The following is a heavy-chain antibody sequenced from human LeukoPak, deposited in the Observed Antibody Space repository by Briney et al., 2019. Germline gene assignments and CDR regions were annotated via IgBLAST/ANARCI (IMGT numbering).Heavy chain of an antibody. CDR1: GGTFSSYA. D-gene: IGHD3-10*01. CDR2: INAKTWNP. J-gene: IGHJ4*02. CDR3: ARGRYYYGSGSPRVSLDY. Sequence: ASVKVSCKASGGTFSSYAISWVRQAPGQGLEWMGWINAKTWNPTYAQDFTGHFVFSLDTSVSTTYLQINSLKADDTAMYYCARGRYYYGSGSPRVSLDYWGQGTLVTVSS. V-gene: IGHV7-4-1*02.